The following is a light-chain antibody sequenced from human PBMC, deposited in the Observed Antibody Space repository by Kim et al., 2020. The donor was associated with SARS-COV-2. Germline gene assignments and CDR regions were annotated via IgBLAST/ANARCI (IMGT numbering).Light chain of an antibody. Sequence: LSPRETATHSCRARRANSRIVVAWYQQKPGRAPGLVIYGTSNRTTGTPNMFSGRRSGTDFTLTIRRLEPEDFAVYYCHQSASSPRSFGQETKLEI. J-gene: IGKJ2*04. CDR3: HQSASSPRS. V-gene: IGKV3-20*01. CDR1: RANSRIV. CDR2: GTS.